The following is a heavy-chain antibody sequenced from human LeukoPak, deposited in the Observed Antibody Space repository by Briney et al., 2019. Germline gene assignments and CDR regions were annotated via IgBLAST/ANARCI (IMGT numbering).Heavy chain of an antibody. Sequence: SQTLSLTCTVSGCSIGSTGYYWTWIRRPAGKGLEWIGHIDNSGSTNCNPSLKSRVTISVDTSQNQFSLNLTSVTAADTAVYYCARDCEFCDLLFYMNVWGKGTTVTVSS. J-gene: IGHJ6*03. D-gene: IGHD3-16*01. V-gene: IGHV4-61*09. CDR3: ARDCEFCDLLFYMNV. CDR1: GCSIGSTGYY. CDR2: IDNSGST.